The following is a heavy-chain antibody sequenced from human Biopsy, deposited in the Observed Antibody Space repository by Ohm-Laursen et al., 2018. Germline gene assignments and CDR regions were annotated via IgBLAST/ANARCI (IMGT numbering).Heavy chain of an antibody. Sequence: SETLSLTWTVSGDSVTKYYWSWIRQPPGKGLEWIGHIYYSVMTNYNPSLQSRVSISVDTSRNQVSLTLSSVTAADTAMYYCASVVLGPTNDAFDLWGQGTMVVVSS. CDR1: GDSVTKYY. J-gene: IGHJ3*01. V-gene: IGHV4-59*02. CDR2: IYYSVMT. D-gene: IGHD3-22*01. CDR3: ASVVLGPTNDAFDL.